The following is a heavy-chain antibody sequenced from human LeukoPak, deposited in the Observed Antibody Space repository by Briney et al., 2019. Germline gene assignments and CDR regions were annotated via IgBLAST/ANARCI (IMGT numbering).Heavy chain of an antibody. CDR1: GYTFTSYY. D-gene: IGHD4-17*01. Sequence: SVKVSCKASGYTFTSYYMHWVRQAPGQGLEWMGGIIPIFGTANYAQKFQGRVTITADESTSTAYMELSSLRSEDTAVYYCARALYGDTAGYFDLWGRGTLVTVSS. CDR2: IIPIFGTA. CDR3: ARALYGDTAGYFDL. V-gene: IGHV1-69*13. J-gene: IGHJ2*01.